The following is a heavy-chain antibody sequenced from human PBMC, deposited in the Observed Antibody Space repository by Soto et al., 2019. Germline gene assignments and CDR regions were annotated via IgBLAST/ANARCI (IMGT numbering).Heavy chain of an antibody. CDR1: GFSLSSTRMA. D-gene: IGHD3-10*01. V-gene: IGHV2-5*02. Sequence: QITLKESGPTLVKPTQTLTLTCTFSGFSLSSTRMAVGWIRQPPGKALEWLTLIYWDDDKRYSPFVKSRHTIPKDTSKNQVVLTMSNMDPVDKARYYGANILVPGSGHYFHYWGQATLVTVSS. CDR3: ANILVPGSGHYFHY. CDR2: IYWDDDK. J-gene: IGHJ4*02.